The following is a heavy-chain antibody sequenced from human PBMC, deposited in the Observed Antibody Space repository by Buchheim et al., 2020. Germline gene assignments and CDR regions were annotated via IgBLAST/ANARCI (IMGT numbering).Heavy chain of an antibody. CDR3: AKDFDGRMGDCSWDTCYSGFDH. CDR2: IAGRGGGT. Sequence: EVQLLESGGGLEQPGGSLRLSCAVSGFTFSNYAMSWVRQAPGKGLEWVSAIAGRGGGTYYADSVKGRFTIPRDNSKDTLYLQMNSRRAADTAVYYCAKDFDGRMGDCSWDTCYSGFDHWGQGTL. CDR1: GFTFSNYA. J-gene: IGHJ4*02. V-gene: IGHV3-23*01. D-gene: IGHD2-15*01.